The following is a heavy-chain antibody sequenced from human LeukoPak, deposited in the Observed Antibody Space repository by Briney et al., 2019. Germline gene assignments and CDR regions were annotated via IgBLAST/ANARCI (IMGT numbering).Heavy chain of an antibody. CDR2: IIPIFGTA. CDR1: GGTFSSYA. D-gene: IGHD3-9*01. J-gene: IGHJ4*02. V-gene: IGHV1-69*13. CDR3: ARDMLHYDILTGYYKGAQDY. Sequence: ASVKVSCKASGGTFSSYAISWVRQAPGQGLEWMGGIIPIFGTANYAQKFQGRVTFTADESTSTAYMELSSLRSEDTAVYYCARDMLHYDILTGYYKGAQDYWGQGTLVTVSS.